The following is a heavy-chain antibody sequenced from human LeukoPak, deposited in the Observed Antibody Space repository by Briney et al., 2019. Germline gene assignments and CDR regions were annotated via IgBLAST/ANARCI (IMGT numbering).Heavy chain of an antibody. CDR3: ARVPTVTTLFDY. J-gene: IGHJ4*02. Sequence: SETLSLTCAVYGGSFSGYYWSWIRQPPGKGLEWIGEINHSGSTNYNPSLKSRVTISVDTSKNQFSLKLSSVTAADTAVYYCARVPTVTTLFDYWGQGTLVTVSS. CDR1: GGSFSGYY. CDR2: INHSGST. D-gene: IGHD4-17*01. V-gene: IGHV4-34*01.